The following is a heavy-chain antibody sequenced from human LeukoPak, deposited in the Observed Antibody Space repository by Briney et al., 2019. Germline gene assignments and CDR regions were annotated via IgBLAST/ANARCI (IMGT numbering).Heavy chain of an antibody. CDR2: IKHDGSET. J-gene: IGHJ6*02. V-gene: IGHV3-7*05. D-gene: IGHD6-13*01. CDR3: ARDPYSSSWSYGMDV. Sequence: GGSLRLSCTASGFTFSNYWMSWVRQPPEKGLEWVAKIKHDGSETVYVDSVKGRFTISRDNAHSSLYLQMNSLRAEDTAVYYCARDPYSSSWSYGMDVWGQGTTVTVSS. CDR1: GFTFSNYW.